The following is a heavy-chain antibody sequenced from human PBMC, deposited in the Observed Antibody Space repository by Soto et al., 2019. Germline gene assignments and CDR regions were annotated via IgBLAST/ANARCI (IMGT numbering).Heavy chain of an antibody. V-gene: IGHV3-23*01. J-gene: IGHJ4*02. D-gene: IGHD2-21*02. CDR2: ISGRGVDT. CDR3: AKGQTDVTLCDY. Sequence: GGSLRLSCAASGFSFSSLAMSWVRQAPGKGLEWVSSISGRGVDTLYADSVKGQFTISRDNSRNTLYLQVNSLRAEDTAVYYCAKGQTDVTLCDYWGQGTLATVSS. CDR1: GFSFSSLA.